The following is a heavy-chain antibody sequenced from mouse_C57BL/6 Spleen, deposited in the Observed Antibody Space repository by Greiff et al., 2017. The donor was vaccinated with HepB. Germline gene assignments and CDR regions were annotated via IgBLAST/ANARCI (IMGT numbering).Heavy chain of an antibody. Sequence: LQPGAELVKPGASVKLSCKASGYTFTSYWMQWVKQRPGQGLEWIGEIDPSDSYTNYNQKFKGKATLTVDTSSSTAYMQLSSLTSEDSAVYYCARRRGELGRGYFDVWGTGTTVTVSS. J-gene: IGHJ1*03. D-gene: IGHD4-1*01. CDR3: ARRRGELGRGYFDV. V-gene: IGHV1-50*01. CDR2: IDPSDSYT. CDR1: GYTFTSYW.